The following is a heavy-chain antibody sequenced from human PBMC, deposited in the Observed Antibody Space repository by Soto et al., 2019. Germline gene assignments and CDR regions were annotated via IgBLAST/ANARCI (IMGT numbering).Heavy chain of an antibody. D-gene: IGHD6-19*01. J-gene: IGHJ4*02. V-gene: IGHV1-69*01. Sequence: QVQLVQSGAEVKKPGSSVKVSCKASGGTFSSYAISWVRQAPGQGLEWMGGIIAIFGTANYAQKFQGRVTITADESTSTAYMELSSLRSEDTAVYYCARLGSSGSKRGRAFDYWGQGTLVTVSS. CDR1: GGTFSSYA. CDR2: IIAIFGTA. CDR3: ARLGSSGSKRGRAFDY.